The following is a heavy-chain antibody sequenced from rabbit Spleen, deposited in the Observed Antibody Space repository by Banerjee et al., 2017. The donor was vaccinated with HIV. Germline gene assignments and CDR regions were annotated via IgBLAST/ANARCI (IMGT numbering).Heavy chain of an antibody. V-gene: IGHV1S7*01. J-gene: IGHJ6*01. CDR1: GIDFTKYY. CDR2: IYAAKGST. D-gene: IGHD4-1*01. Sequence: QLTETGGGLVQPGGSLTLSCKASGIDFTKYYITWVRQAPGKGLEWIGIIYAAKGSTDYASWVNGRFTISSDNAQSTVDLKMTSLTAADTATYFCARAIVPWLGLTRLDLWGPGTLDTVS. CDR3: ARAIVPWLGLTRLDL.